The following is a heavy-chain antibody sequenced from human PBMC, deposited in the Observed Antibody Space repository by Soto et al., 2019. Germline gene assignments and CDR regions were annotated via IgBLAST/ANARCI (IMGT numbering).Heavy chain of an antibody. J-gene: IGHJ3*02. CDR2: IYPGDSDT. D-gene: IGHD6-25*01. V-gene: IGHV5-51*01. CDR1: GYNFTNYW. CDR3: ARHESGRAFDI. Sequence: EVQLVQSGAEVKKSGESLKISCKGSGYNFTNYWIGWVRQMPGKGLEWMGLIYPGDSDTRYRPPFRGHVTLSADKSSSTAYLQWSGLKASDTAMYYCARHESGRAFDIWGQGTMVTVSS.